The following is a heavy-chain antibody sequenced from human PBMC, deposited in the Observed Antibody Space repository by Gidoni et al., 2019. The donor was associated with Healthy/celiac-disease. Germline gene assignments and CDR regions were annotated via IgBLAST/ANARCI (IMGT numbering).Heavy chain of an antibody. CDR3: ARLVRGVIWFDP. CDR2: IYYSGST. D-gene: IGHD3-10*01. CDR1: AGSIRSSSYS. Sequence: QLHLQESGPGLVNPSDTLSLTCTVSAGSIRSSSYSWGWIRQPPGKGLEWIGSIYYSGSTYYNPSLKSRVTISVDTSKNQFSLKLSSVTAADTAVYYCARLVRGVIWFDPWGQGTLVTVSS. J-gene: IGHJ5*02. V-gene: IGHV4-39*01.